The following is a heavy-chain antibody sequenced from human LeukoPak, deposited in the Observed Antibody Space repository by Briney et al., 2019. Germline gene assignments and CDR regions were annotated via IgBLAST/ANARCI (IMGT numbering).Heavy chain of an antibody. Sequence: PSETLSLTCAVYGGSFSGYYWSWIRQPPGKGLEWIGEINHSGSTNYNPPLKSRVTISVDTSKNQFSLKLSSVTAADTAVYYCARVINGYYYYYMDVWGKGTTVTVSS. CDR1: GGSFSGYY. V-gene: IGHV4-34*01. D-gene: IGHD2/OR15-2a*01. J-gene: IGHJ6*03. CDR3: ARVINGYYYYYMDV. CDR2: INHSGST.